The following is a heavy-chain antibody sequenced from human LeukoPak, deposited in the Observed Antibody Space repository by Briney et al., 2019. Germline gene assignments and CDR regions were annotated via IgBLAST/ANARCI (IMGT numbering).Heavy chain of an antibody. CDR2: ISYDGSNK. CDR3: AKDVRALNNYGSGSSGFY. Sequence: PGGSLRLSCAASGFTFSSYGMHWVRQAPGKGLEWVAVISYDGSNKYYADPVKGRFTISRYNSKNTLYLQMNSLRVEGTAVYYCAKDVRALNNYGSGSSGFYWGQGTLVTVSS. J-gene: IGHJ4*02. D-gene: IGHD3-10*01. V-gene: IGHV3-30*18. CDR1: GFTFSSYG.